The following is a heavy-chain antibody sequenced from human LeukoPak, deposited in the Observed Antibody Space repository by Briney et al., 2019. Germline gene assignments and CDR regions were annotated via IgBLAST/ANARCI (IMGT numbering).Heavy chain of an antibody. CDR1: GGSISSSSYY. Sequence: PSETLSLTCTVSGGSISSSSYYWGWIRQPPGKGLEWIGSIYYSGSTYYNPSLKSRVTISVDTSKNQFSLKLSSVAAADTAVYYCARALWYNWNLDSHAFDIWGQGTMVTVSS. J-gene: IGHJ3*02. V-gene: IGHV4-39*07. CDR2: IYYSGST. CDR3: ARALWYNWNLDSHAFDI. D-gene: IGHD1-20*01.